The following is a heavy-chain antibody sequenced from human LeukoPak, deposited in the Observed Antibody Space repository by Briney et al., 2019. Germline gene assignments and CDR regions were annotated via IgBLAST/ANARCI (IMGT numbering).Heavy chain of an antibody. Sequence: GGSLRLSCAASGFTFSSYSMNWVRQAPGKGLEWVSSISSSSSYIYYADSVKGRFTISRDNAKNSLYLQMNSLRAEDTAVYYCARERWVFYDFRSGYYYWGQGTLVTVSS. CDR3: ARERWVFYDFRSGYYY. J-gene: IGHJ4*02. D-gene: IGHD3-3*01. CDR2: ISSSSSYI. V-gene: IGHV3-21*01. CDR1: GFTFSSYS.